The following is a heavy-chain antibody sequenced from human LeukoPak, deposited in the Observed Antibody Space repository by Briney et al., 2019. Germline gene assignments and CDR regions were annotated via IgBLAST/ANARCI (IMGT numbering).Heavy chain of an antibody. J-gene: IGHJ4*02. V-gene: IGHV4-30-4*01. CDR3: ARASSEVSYFDY. Sequence: SETLSLTCTVSGGSISSGDYYWSWIRQPPGKGLEWIGYIYYSGSTYYNPSLKSRVTISVDTSKNQFSLKLSSVTAADTAVYYCARASSEVSYFDYWGQGTLSPSPQ. CDR2: IYYSGST. CDR1: GGSISSGDYY.